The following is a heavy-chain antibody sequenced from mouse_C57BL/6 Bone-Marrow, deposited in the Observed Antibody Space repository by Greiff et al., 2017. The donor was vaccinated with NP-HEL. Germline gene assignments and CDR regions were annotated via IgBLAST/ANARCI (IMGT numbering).Heavy chain of an antibody. CDR2: ISSGSSTI. CDR3: ARQVYDYDGYFDV. J-gene: IGHJ1*03. CDR1: GFTFSDYG. Sequence: EVQRVESGGGLVKPGGSLKLSCAASGFTFSDYGMHWVRQAPEKGLEWVAYISSGSSTIYYADTVKGRFTISRDNAKNTLFLQMTSLRSEETAMYYCARQVYDYDGYFDVWGTGTTVTVSS. D-gene: IGHD2-4*01. V-gene: IGHV5-17*01.